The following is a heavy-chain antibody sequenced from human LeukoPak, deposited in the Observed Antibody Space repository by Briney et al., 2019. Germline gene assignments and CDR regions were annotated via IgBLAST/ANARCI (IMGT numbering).Heavy chain of an antibody. J-gene: IGHJ3*02. CDR3: TRAWQQLAYGFDI. V-gene: IGHV4-4*07. CDR1: GGSISSYY. D-gene: IGHD6-13*01. Sequence: SETLSLTCTVSGGSISSYYWIWIRQPAGKGLEWIGRIYTSGNTKYNPSPKSRVTMSVDTSKNQFSLKLTSVTAADTAMYYCTRAWQQLAYGFDIWGQGTMVTVSS. CDR2: IYTSGNT.